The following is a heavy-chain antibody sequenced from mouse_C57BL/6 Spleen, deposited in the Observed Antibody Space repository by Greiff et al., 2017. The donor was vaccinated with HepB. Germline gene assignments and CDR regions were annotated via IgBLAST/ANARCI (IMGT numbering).Heavy chain of an antibody. CDR2: SYPGDGDT. CDR1: GYAFSSSW. V-gene: IGHV1-82*01. CDR3: ARWLLQGFAY. D-gene: IGHD2-3*01. Sequence: VQLQQSGPELVKPGASVKISCKASGYAFSSSWMNWVKQRPGKGLEWIGRSYPGDGDTNYKGKFKGKAKLTADKSSSTAYRQLSSLTSADSAVYFCARWLLQGFAYWGRGTLVTVSA. J-gene: IGHJ3*01.